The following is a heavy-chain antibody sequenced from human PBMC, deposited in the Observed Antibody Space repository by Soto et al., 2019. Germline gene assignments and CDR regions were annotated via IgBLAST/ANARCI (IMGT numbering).Heavy chain of an antibody. Sequence: SVKVSCKVSGGSFSSFSINWVRQAPGQRFEWMGGIIPILGTANFTQKFQDRVTFTADESTATAYMTLSSLTSEDTAVFYCAADVLTYSYDSSGYYFDGFDTCGQGTMVIGSS. J-gene: IGHJ3*02. D-gene: IGHD3-22*01. CDR3: AADVLTYSYDSSGYYFDGFDT. CDR2: IIPILGTA. CDR1: GGSFSSFS. V-gene: IGHV1-69*13.